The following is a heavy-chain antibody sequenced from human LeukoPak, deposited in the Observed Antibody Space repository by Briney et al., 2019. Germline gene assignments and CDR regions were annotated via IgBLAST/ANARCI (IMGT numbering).Heavy chain of an antibody. J-gene: IGHJ4*02. CDR1: GGSISSSDYY. CDR3: ARAVGYYYDSLPDY. CDR2: IDYSGST. V-gene: IGHV4-39*07. Sequence: SETLSLTCTVSGGSISSSDYYWGWIRQPPGQGLEWIGSIDYSGSTYSNPSLKSRVTVSVDTSKNQSSLKLSSVTAADTAVYYCARAVGYYYDSLPDYWGQGTLVTVSS. D-gene: IGHD3-22*01.